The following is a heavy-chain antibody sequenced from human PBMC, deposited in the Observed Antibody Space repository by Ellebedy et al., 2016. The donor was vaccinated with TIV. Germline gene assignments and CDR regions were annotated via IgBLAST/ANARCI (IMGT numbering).Heavy chain of an antibody. Sequence: GGSLTLSXAASGFTFSRSYIHWVRQASGKGLEWVGLIRSKAASYATAYAASVKGRFTISRDDSKNTAYRQRSSLQTEDTAVYYCIRRYGGSTSCQSRGGWGQGTLVTVSA. V-gene: IGHV3-73*01. D-gene: IGHD2-2*01. CDR2: IRSKAASYAT. CDR1: GFTFSRSY. CDR3: IRRYGGSTSCQSRGG. J-gene: IGHJ4*02.